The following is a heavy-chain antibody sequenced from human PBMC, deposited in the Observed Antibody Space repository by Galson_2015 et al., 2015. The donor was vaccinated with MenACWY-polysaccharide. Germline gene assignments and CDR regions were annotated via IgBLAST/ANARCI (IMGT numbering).Heavy chain of an antibody. CDR3: ARDRWVRGVFFDQ. CDR1: GFTFSNFW. CDR2: IKQDGSEK. D-gene: IGHD3-10*01. J-gene: IGHJ4*02. Sequence: SLRLSCAASGFTFSNFWMSWVRQAPGKGLEWVASIKQDGSEKYLVDSVKGRFTISRDNAENSLFLQMHSHRAEDTAVYYCARDRWVRGVFFDQWGQGTLVTVSS. V-gene: IGHV3-7*01.